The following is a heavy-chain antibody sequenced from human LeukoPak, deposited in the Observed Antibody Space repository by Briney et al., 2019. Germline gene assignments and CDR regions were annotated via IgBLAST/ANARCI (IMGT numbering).Heavy chain of an antibody. Sequence: PGGSLRLSCEASGFTFSSYAMSWVRQAPGKGLEWVSTISTSGGSTYHADSVKGRFTISRDNSKNTLYLQMNSLRAEDTAIYYCAKDDSSGYGYYFDYWGQGTLVTASS. D-gene: IGHD3-22*01. CDR2: ISTSGGST. J-gene: IGHJ4*02. CDR3: AKDDSSGYGYYFDY. CDR1: GFTFSSYA. V-gene: IGHV3-23*01.